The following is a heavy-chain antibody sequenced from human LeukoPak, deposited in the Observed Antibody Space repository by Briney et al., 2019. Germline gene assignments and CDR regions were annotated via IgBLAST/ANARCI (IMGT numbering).Heavy chain of an antibody. CDR1: GYTFTSYD. D-gene: IGHD3-3*01. CDR2: MNPNSGNT. V-gene: IGHV1-8*02. J-gene: IGHJ5*02. CDR3: AREPTSTIFGVVSSWNNWFDP. Sequence: ASVKVSCKASGYTFTSYDINWVRQATGQGLEWMGWMNPNSGNTGYAQKFQGRVTMTRDTSTSTVYMELSSLRSEDTAVYYCAREPTSTIFGVVSSWNNWFDPWGQGTLVTVSS.